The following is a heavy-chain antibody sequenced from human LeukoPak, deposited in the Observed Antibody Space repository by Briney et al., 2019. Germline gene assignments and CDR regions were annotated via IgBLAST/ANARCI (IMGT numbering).Heavy chain of an antibody. V-gene: IGHV3-48*01. CDR2: ISSSSSTI. D-gene: IGHD6-13*01. Sequence: GGSLRLSCAASGFTVSSNYMNWVRQAPGKGLEWVSYISSSSSTIYYADSVKGRFTISRDNAKNSLYLQMNSLRAEDTAVYYCARDRIEQQRTLGRSSNYYYYYYMDVWGKGTTVTVSS. CDR3: ARDRIEQQRTLGRSSNYYYYYYMDV. CDR1: GFTVSSNY. J-gene: IGHJ6*03.